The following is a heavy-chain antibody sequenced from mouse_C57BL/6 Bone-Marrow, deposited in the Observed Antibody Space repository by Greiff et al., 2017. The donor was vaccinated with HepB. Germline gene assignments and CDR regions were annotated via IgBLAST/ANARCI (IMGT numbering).Heavy chain of an antibody. CDR3: ARWKGAY. Sequence: LVRPGASVKLSCKASGYTFNDYYINWVKQRPGQGLEWIARIYPGSGNTYYNEKFKGKATLTAEKSSSTAYMQLSSLTSEDSAVYFCARWKGAYWGQGTLVTVSA. J-gene: IGHJ3*01. CDR2: IYPGSGNT. CDR1: GYTFNDYY. V-gene: IGHV1-76*01.